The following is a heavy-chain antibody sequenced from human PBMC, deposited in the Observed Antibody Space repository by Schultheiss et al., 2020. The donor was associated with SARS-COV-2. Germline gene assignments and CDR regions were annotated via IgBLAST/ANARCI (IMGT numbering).Heavy chain of an antibody. D-gene: IGHD6-13*01. CDR3: ARLTAAEVNYYYYGMDV. Sequence: SETLSLTCTVPGGSISSYYWSWIRQPPGKGLEWIGYIYYSGTTNYNPSLKSRVTISVDTSKNQFSLKLSSVTAADTAVYYCARLTAAEVNYYYYGMDVWGQGTTVTVSS. CDR2: IYYSGTT. CDR1: GGSISSYY. V-gene: IGHV4-59*12. J-gene: IGHJ6*02.